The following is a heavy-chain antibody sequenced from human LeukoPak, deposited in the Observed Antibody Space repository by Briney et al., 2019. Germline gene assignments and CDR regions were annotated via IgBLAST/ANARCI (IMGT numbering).Heavy chain of an antibody. CDR3: ARVMVRGLNWFDP. Sequence: SETLSLTCTVSGYSISSGYYWGWIRQPPGKGLEWIGSIYHSGSTYYNPSLKSRVTISVDTSKNQFSLKLSSVTAADTAVYYCARVMVRGLNWFDPWGQGTLVTVSS. V-gene: IGHV4-38-2*02. J-gene: IGHJ5*02. CDR2: IYHSGST. D-gene: IGHD3-10*01. CDR1: GYSISSGYY.